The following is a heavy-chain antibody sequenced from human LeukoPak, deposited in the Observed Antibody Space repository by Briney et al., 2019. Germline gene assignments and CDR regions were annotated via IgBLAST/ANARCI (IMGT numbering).Heavy chain of an antibody. J-gene: IGHJ5*02. CDR2: INPRGGST. Sequence: ASVKVSCKASGYTFTSHYMHWVRQAPGQGLEWMGIINPRGGSTSYAQKFQGRVTMTRDTSTSTVYMELSSLRSEDTAVYYCARESDSSGHSDWFDPWGQGTLVTVSS. CDR3: ARESDSSGHSDWFDP. V-gene: IGHV1-46*01. D-gene: IGHD3-22*01. CDR1: GYTFTSHY.